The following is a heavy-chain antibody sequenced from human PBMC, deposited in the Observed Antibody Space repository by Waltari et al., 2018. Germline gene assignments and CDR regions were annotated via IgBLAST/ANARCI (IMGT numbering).Heavy chain of an antibody. CDR3: ATGATSKVVITSFDY. D-gene: IGHD3-22*01. CDR1: GYTFTSHA. J-gene: IGHJ4*02. Sequence: QVQLVQSGAEVKKPGASVQVSCKASGYTFTSHAMNWVRQAPGQRLEWMGWINAGNGNTKYSQKFQGRVTITRDTSASTAYMELSSLRSEDTAVYYCATGATSKVVITSFDYWGQGTLVTVSS. V-gene: IGHV1-3*01. CDR2: INAGNGNT.